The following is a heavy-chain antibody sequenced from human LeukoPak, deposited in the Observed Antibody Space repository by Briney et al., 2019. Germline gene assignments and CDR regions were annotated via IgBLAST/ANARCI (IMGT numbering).Heavy chain of an antibody. V-gene: IGHV1-46*01. CDR2: INPSGGST. J-gene: IGHJ4*02. D-gene: IGHD5-12*01. Sequence: ASVKVSCKASGYTFTSYYMHWVRQAPGQGLEWMGIINPSGGSTSYAQKFQGRVTMTTDTSTSTAYMEVRSLRPDDTAVYYCARDWDYIVDYWGQGTLVTVSS. CDR1: GYTFTSYY. CDR3: ARDWDYIVDY.